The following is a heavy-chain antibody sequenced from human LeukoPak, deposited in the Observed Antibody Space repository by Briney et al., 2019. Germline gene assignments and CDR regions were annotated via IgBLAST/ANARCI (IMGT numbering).Heavy chain of an antibody. D-gene: IGHD3-10*01. CDR3: ASYYGSGSY. V-gene: IGHV3-33*08. CDR1: GFTFTSYG. CDR2: IWYDGSNK. Sequence: GTSLRLSCAASGFTFTSYGMHWVRQAPGKGLEWVAVIWYDGSNKYYADSVKGRFTISRDNSKNTLYLQMNSLRAEDTAVYYCASYYGSGSYWGQGTLVTVSS. J-gene: IGHJ4*02.